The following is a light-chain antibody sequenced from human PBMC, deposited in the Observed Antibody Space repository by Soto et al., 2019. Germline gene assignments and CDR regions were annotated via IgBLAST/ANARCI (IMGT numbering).Light chain of an antibody. Sequence: QPVLTQPASVSGSPGQSITISCTGTSNDIGIYNYVSWFQQHPGKAPNLILYEVSHRPSGVSSRFSGSKSGITASLTISGLQAEDEADYYCSSYTSDWGVFGTGTKLTVL. CDR2: EVS. CDR3: SSYTSDWGV. V-gene: IGLV2-14*01. J-gene: IGLJ1*01. CDR1: SNDIGIYNY.